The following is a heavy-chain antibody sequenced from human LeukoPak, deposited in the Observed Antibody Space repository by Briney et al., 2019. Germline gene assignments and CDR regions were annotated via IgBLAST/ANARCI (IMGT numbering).Heavy chain of an antibody. Sequence: SETLSLTCSVSGDSMSGYYWSWIRQPPGKGLEWIGYIYYSGSTNYNPSLKSRVTISVDTSKNQFSLKLSSVTAADTAVYYCARAGYSSGWYYFDYWGQGTPVTVSS. CDR1: GDSMSGYY. CDR3: ARAGYSSGWYYFDY. V-gene: IGHV4-59*01. D-gene: IGHD6-19*01. CDR2: IYYSGST. J-gene: IGHJ4*02.